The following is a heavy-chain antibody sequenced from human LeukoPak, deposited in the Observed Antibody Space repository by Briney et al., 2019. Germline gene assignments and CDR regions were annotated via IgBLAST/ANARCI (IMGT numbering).Heavy chain of an antibody. CDR3: ARFDYSSSSYYFDY. CDR1: GGSISGSSYY. D-gene: IGHD6-6*01. CDR2: IYYTGST. J-gene: IGHJ4*02. Sequence: SETLSLTCTVSGGSISGSSYYWGWIRQPPGKGLEWIGTIYYTGSTYYNPSLKSRVTISVDTSKNQFSLNLTSVTAADTAVYYCARFDYSSSSYYFDYWGQGTLVTVSS. V-gene: IGHV4-39*07.